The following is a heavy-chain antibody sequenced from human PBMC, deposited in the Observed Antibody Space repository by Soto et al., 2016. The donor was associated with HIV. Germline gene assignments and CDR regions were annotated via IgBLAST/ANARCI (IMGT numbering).Heavy chain of an antibody. J-gene: IGHJ5*02. CDR1: GYSLSDLS. Sequence: QVQLVQSGAEVKKPGASVKVSCKVSGYSLSDLSMHWVRRAPGQGLEWMGWINPNSGDTNYAQKFQGRVTMTRDTSISTAYMELSRLRSDDTAVYYCASVWNSRYSGTEAWGQGTLVTVSS. D-gene: IGHD1-26*01. CDR2: INPNSGDT. V-gene: IGHV1-2*02. CDR3: ASVWNSRYSGTEA.